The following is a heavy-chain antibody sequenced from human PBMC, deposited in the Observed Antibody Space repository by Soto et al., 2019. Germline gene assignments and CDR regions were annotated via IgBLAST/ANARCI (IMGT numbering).Heavy chain of an antibody. D-gene: IGHD1-26*01. CDR1: GFTFSSYA. V-gene: IGHV3-23*01. CDR3: AKEYFGLGSGSYYFYY. CDR2: ISGSGGST. Sequence: GGSLRLSCAASGFTFSSYAMSWVRQAPGKGLEWVSAISGSGGSTYYADSVKGRFTISRDNSKNTLYLQINSLRAEDTAVYYYAKEYFGLGSGSYYFYYWGQGTLVTVSS. J-gene: IGHJ4*02.